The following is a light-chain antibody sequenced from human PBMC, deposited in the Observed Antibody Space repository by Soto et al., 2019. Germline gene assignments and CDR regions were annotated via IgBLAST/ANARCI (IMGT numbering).Light chain of an antibody. V-gene: IGKV1-33*01. CDR3: QQYNSYLIT. CDR1: QDISNF. CDR2: DAS. J-gene: IGKJ5*01. Sequence: DIQMTQSPSSLSASVGDRVAITCRASQDISNFLNWYQQTPGKAPKLLTYDASDLETGVPSRFSGSGSGTEFTLTISSLQPDDFATYYCQQYNSYLITFGQGTRLENK.